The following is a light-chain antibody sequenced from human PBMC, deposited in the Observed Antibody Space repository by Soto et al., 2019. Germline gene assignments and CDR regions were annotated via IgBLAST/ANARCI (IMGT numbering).Light chain of an antibody. V-gene: IGKV2-30*01. CDR1: QSLVYSNGNTY. J-gene: IGKJ1*01. CDR2: KVS. Sequence: DVVMSQSPLSLPVTLGQPASISCRSSQSLVYSNGNTYLNWFQQRPGQSPRRLIYKVSELDSGVPDRFSGSGSGTDFTLKISRVEAEDVAVYYCMQGTHWPWTFGQGTKVEIK. CDR3: MQGTHWPWT.